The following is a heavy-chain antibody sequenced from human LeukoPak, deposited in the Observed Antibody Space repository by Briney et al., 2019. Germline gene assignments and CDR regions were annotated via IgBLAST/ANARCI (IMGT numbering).Heavy chain of an antibody. V-gene: IGHV3-11*01. CDR3: ARDQYLDY. J-gene: IGHJ4*02. CDR2: ISRGGNSI. Sequence: KPGGSLRLSCAASGFTFSDYYMGWIRQAPGKGLEWVSSISRGGNSIYYADSVRGRFTISRDNAKNSLFLQMNSLRAEDTAVYYCARDQYLDYRGQGTLVTVSS. CDR1: GFTFSDYY.